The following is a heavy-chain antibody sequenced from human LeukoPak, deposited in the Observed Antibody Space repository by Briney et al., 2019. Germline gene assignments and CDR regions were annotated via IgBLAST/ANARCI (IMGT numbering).Heavy chain of an antibody. CDR3: AKDHCSGGSCYRFDP. J-gene: IGHJ5*02. V-gene: IGHV3-66*01. Sequence: PGGSLRLSCAASGFTVSSNYMSWVRQAPGKGLEWVSVIYSGGSTYYADSVKGRFTISRDNSKNTLYLQMNSLRAEDTAVYYCAKDHCSGGSCYRFDPWGQGTLVTVSS. CDR1: GFTVSSNY. D-gene: IGHD2-15*01. CDR2: IYSGGST.